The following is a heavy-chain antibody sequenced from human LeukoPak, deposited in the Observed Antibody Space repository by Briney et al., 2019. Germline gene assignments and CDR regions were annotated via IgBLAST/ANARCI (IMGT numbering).Heavy chain of an antibody. D-gene: IGHD3-22*01. CDR3: ARDKGDYDTSGSLFVF. CDR2: IKQDGSET. J-gene: IGHJ4*02. V-gene: IGHV3-7*03. CDR1: GFTFSRYW. Sequence: PGGSLRLSCAASGFTFSRYWMSWVRQAPRKGLEWVANIKQDGSETYYVDSVKDRFTISRDNAKNSLYLQMNSPRAEDTAVYYCARDKGDYDTSGSLFVFGGQGTLVTVSS.